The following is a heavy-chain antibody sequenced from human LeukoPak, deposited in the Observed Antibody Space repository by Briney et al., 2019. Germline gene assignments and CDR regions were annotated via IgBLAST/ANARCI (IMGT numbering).Heavy chain of an antibody. CDR3: ARGVWAPFDS. D-gene: IGHD7-27*01. J-gene: IGHJ4*02. CDR1: GFSLSNYW. V-gene: IGHV3-7*01. Sequence: GGSLRLSCAASGFSLSNYWMNWVRQAPAKGLEGVANIKQDGSEKNYVDPVKGRFTISRDNAKNSLILHMNSLRDEDTAVYYCARGVWAPFDSWGQGTLVSVSS. CDR2: IKQDGSEK.